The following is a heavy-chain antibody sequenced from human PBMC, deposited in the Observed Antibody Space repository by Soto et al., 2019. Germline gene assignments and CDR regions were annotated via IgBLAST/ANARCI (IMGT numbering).Heavy chain of an antibody. J-gene: IGHJ6*03. CDR1: GGSFSGYQ. CDR2: INDSGNI. Sequence: SETLSLTCAVYGGSFSGYQWTWIRQTPGKGLEWIGEINDSGNINYNPSLKSRVTILVDTAKKQISLKLSSVTAADTAVYYCARGLILWFGELSRRGGYYYYMDGWGKGTTVTVSS. CDR3: ARGLILWFGELSRRGGYYYYMDG. V-gene: IGHV4-34*01. D-gene: IGHD3-10*01.